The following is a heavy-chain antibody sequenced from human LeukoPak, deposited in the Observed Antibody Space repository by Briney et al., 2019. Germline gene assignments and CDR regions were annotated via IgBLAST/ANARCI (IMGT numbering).Heavy chain of an antibody. CDR3: AIYRIAVAVEYYFDY. CDR1: GYTFTSYG. D-gene: IGHD6-19*01. CDR2: ISAYNGNT. J-gene: IGHJ4*02. Sequence: ASVKVSCKASGYTFTSYGISWVRQAPGQGLEWMGWISAYNGNTNYTQKLQGRVTMTTDTSTSTAYMELRSLRSDDTAVYYCAIYRIAVAVEYYFDYWGQGTLVTVSS. V-gene: IGHV1-18*01.